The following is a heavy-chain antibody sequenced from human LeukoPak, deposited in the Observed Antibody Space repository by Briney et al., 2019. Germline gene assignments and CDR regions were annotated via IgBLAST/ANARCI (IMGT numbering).Heavy chain of an antibody. Sequence: GASVKVSCKASGYTFPSYFMHWVRQAPGQGLEWMGIINPTGGSTTYAQKFQGRVTMTRDTSTSTAYMELSSLRSEDTAVYYCARGGGGNGMGSGYWGQGTLVTVSS. CDR1: GYTFPSYF. CDR2: INPTGGST. V-gene: IGHV1-46*01. CDR3: ARGGGGNGMGSGY. D-gene: IGHD4-23*01. J-gene: IGHJ4*02.